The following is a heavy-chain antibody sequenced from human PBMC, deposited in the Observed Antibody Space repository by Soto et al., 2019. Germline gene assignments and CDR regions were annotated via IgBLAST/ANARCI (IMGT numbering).Heavy chain of an antibody. CDR3: TRTPRGAGTFDY. CDR1: GYTFTNYD. J-gene: IGHJ4*02. Sequence: QAQLVQSGAEVKKPGASVKVSCKTSGYTFTNYDLSWVRQAPGQGREWMGWISAYSGDIKYAQNLQARVTMTTDTSTSTAYMELRSLRSDDTAMYYCTRTPRGAGTFDYWGQGTLVTVSS. V-gene: IGHV1-18*01. D-gene: IGHD2-15*01. CDR2: ISAYSGDI.